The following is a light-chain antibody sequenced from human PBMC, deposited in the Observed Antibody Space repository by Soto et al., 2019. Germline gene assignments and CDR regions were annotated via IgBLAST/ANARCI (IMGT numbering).Light chain of an antibody. CDR2: GAS. J-gene: IGKJ4*01. CDR3: QQYNNWPLT. Sequence: VMTQSPATLSVSPGERATLSCRASESVSSNLAWYQQIPGQAPRLLIYGASTRATGIPARFSGSGSGTEFTLTISSLQSEDCAVYYCQQYNNWPLTFGGGTKVEI. V-gene: IGKV3-15*01. CDR1: ESVSSN.